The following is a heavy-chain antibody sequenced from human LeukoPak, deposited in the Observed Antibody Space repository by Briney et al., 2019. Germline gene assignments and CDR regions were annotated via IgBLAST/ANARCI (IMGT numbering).Heavy chain of an antibody. CDR1: GFSFSSNT. D-gene: IGHD2/OR15-2a*01. J-gene: IGHJ4*02. Sequence: GGSLRLSCAGSGFSFSSNTMSWVRQAPGRGLEWVSAISNNGGRTDYADSVRGRFTISRDNSKSTLYLHMDSLRAEDTAVYYCARDEDTSALSEYWGQGTLVTVSS. CDR3: ARDEDTSALSEY. V-gene: IGHV3-23*01. CDR2: ISNNGGRT.